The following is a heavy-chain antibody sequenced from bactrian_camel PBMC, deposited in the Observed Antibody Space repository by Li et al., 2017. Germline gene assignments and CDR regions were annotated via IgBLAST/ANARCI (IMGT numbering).Heavy chain of an antibody. Sequence: QVQLVESGGGSVQAGGSLRLSCAVSVSSANDYCLGWFRQASGKEREWVATIGKDGRTTYADSVKGRFSISKDIAENILYLLYLQMDSLKPEDTAMYYCAAELDLGGCTPTPAAFRYWAQGTQVTVS. V-gene: IGHV3S53*01. CDR3: AAELDLGGCTPTPAAFRY. D-gene: IGHD1*01. CDR2: IGKDGRT. CDR1: VSSANDYC. J-gene: IGHJ4*01.